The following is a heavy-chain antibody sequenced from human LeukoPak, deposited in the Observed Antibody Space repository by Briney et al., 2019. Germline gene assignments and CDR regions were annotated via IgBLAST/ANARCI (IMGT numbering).Heavy chain of an antibody. D-gene: IGHD3-10*01. CDR3: ATPRGGYYYGSGSSRKKRDAFDI. V-gene: IGHV4-30-2*01. Sequence: PSQTLSLTCAVSGGSISSGGYSWSWIRQPPGKGLEWIGYINHSGSTNYNPSLKSRVTISVDTSKNQFSLKLSSVTAADTAVYYCATPRGGYYYGSGSSRKKRDAFDIWGQGTMVTVSS. CDR2: INHSGST. CDR1: GGSISSGGYS. J-gene: IGHJ3*02.